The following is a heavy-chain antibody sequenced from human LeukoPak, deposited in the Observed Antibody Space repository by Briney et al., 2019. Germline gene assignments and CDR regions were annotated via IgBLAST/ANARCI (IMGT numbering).Heavy chain of an antibody. D-gene: IGHD6-19*01. CDR1: GFTFSTYD. V-gene: IGHV3-23*01. CDR3: AKDARWLAPGTFDI. Sequence: GGSLRLSCAASGFTFSTYDMTWVRQAPGKGLNWVSGISGNGDSTFYADSVKGRFTISRDNSKKTLYLQMNSLRADDTAVYYCAKDARWLAPGTFDIWGQGTMVTVS. J-gene: IGHJ3*02. CDR2: ISGNGDST.